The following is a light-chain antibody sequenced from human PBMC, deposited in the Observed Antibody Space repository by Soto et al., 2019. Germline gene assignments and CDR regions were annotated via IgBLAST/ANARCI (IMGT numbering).Light chain of an antibody. V-gene: IGLV2-14*03. J-gene: IGLJ1*01. CDR1: SSDVGAYDF. CDR2: EVR. CDR3: SSYTTRSTRV. Sequence: QSALTQPASVSGSPGQSITISCTGTSSDVGAYDFVSWYQQHPDKAPKLMIYEVRYRPSGVSNRFSGSKSVNTATLTISGLQAEDEADYYCSSYTTRSTRVFGTGTKVTGL.